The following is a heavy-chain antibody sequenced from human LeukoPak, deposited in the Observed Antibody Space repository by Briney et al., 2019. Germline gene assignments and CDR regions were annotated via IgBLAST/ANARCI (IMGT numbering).Heavy chain of an antibody. D-gene: IGHD3-10*01. J-gene: IGHJ4*02. CDR3: ARVYQGVSLFDGIDY. CDR2: IRYDGSNK. Sequence: GGSLRLSCAASVFTFSSYGMHWVRQAPGKGLEWVAFIRYDGSNKYYADSVKGRFTISRDNSKNTLYLQMNSLRAEDTAVYYCARVYQGVSLFDGIDYWGQGTLVTVSS. CDR1: VFTFSSYG. V-gene: IGHV3-30*02.